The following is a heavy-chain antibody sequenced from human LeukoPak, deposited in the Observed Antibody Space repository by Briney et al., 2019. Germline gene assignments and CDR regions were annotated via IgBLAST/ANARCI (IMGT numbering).Heavy chain of an antibody. CDR1: GFTFNNYA. V-gene: IGHV3-23*01. Sequence: PGGSLRLSCAASGFTFNNYAMSWVRQAPGKGLEWVSAVSGSGGSTYYADSVKGRLTISRDNSKNTLYLQMNSLRAEDTAVYYCAKVVAFYYDSSGYYYFDYWGQGTLVTVSS. D-gene: IGHD3-22*01. J-gene: IGHJ4*02. CDR2: VSGSGGST. CDR3: AKVVAFYYDSSGYYYFDY.